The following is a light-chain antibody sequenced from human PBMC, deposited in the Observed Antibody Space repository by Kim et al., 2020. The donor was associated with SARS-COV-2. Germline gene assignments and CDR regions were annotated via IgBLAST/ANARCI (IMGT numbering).Light chain of an antibody. CDR1: QSISSW. CDR2: QAS. Sequence: SASVGERVTITCRASQSISSWLAWYQQKPGKAPKLLIYQASSLERGVPSRFSGSGSGTEFTLTISSLQPDDFATYYCQQYNSYWTFGQGTKVDIK. CDR3: QQYNSYWT. V-gene: IGKV1-5*03. J-gene: IGKJ1*01.